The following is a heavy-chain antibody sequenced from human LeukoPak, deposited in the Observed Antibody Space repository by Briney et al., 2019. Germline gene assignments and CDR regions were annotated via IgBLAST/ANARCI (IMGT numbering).Heavy chain of an antibody. V-gene: IGHV4-59*01. CDR2: IYYSGTT. J-gene: IGHJ4*02. CDR1: GGSISSYY. CDR3: GREGSSGWYNY. D-gene: IGHD6-19*01. Sequence: SETLSLTCTVSGGSISSYYWSWIRQPPGEGLEWIGYIYYSGTTNYNPSLKSRVTVSVDTSKNQFSLKLSSVTAADTAVYYCGREGSSGWYNYWGQGTLVTVSS.